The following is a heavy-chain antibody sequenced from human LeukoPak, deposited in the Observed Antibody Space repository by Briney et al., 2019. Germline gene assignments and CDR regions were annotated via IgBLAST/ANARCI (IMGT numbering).Heavy chain of an antibody. CDR2: ISAYNGNT. CDR1: GYTFTSYG. Sequence: ASAKVSCKASGYTFTSYGIRWVRQAPEQGLEWMGWISAYNGNTNYAQKLQGRVTMTTDTSTSTAYMELRSLRSDDTAVYYCARVMLSSITFDPWGQGTLVTVSS. J-gene: IGHJ5*02. CDR3: ARVMLSSITFDP. D-gene: IGHD3-10*01. V-gene: IGHV1-18*01.